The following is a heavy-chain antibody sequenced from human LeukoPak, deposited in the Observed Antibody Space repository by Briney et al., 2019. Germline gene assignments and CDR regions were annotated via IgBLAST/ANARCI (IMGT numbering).Heavy chain of an antibody. CDR2: IYYSGST. CDR1: GYSVSSGYY. D-gene: IGHD6-19*01. V-gene: IGHV4-38-2*02. CDR3: AREASSGWYSDY. J-gene: IGHJ4*02. Sequence: SETLSLTCTVSGYSVSSGYYWGWIRQPPGKGREWIGSIYYSGSTYYNPSLKSRGTISVETSKNQFSLRLSFVSAAHPAVYYCAREASSGWYSDYWGKGTLVTVSS.